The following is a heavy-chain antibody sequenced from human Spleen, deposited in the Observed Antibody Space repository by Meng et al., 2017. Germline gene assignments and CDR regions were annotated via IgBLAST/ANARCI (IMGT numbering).Heavy chain of an antibody. D-gene: IGHD1-26*01. CDR3: AKGYSGSLYGMDV. Sequence: SLKISCAASGFTFDDYAMHWVRQAPGKGLEWVSGISWNSGSIGYADSVKSRFTISRDNAKNSLYLQMNSLRTKDMALYYCAKGYSGSLYGMDVWGQGNTVTVSS. CDR1: GFTFDDYA. V-gene: IGHV3-9*03. J-gene: IGHJ6*02. CDR2: ISWNSGSI.